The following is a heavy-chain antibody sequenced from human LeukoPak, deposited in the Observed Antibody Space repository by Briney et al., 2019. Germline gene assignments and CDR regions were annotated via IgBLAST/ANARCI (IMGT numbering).Heavy chain of an antibody. CDR1: GFTFSSYV. Sequence: GRSLRLSCAASGFTFSSYVMHWVRQAPGKGLEWVAIISYDGSNEYYADSVKGRFTISRDNSKNTLYLQMNSLRAADTAVYYCARDRYSYGPFDYWGQGTLVTVSS. V-gene: IGHV3-30*04. J-gene: IGHJ4*02. D-gene: IGHD5-18*01. CDR2: ISYDGSNE. CDR3: ARDRYSYGPFDY.